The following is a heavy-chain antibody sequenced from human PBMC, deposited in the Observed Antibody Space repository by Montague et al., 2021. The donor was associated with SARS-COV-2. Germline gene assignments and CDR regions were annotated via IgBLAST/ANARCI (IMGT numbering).Heavy chain of an antibody. CDR2: IYYSGTI. V-gene: IGHV4-34*01. CDR1: GESFSGHY. D-gene: IGHD4-11*01. J-gene: IGHJ4*02. Sequence: SETLSLTCAVYGESFSGHYWSWIRQPPGEGLEWIATIYYSGTIDYNPTLKSRVNVSIDTSKSQFSLTLHSVTATDTAVYYCAKNFHEFSKTFDSWGQGTLVTV. CDR3: AKNFHEFSKTFDS.